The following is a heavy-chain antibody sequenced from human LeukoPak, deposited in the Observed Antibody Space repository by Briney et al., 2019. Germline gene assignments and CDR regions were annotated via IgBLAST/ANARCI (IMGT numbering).Heavy chain of an antibody. D-gene: IGHD3-10*01. CDR1: GFTFSSYA. CDR3: ARKHYGSGSFDS. V-gene: IGHV3-7*05. J-gene: IGHJ4*02. Sequence: LGGSLRLSCAAYGFTFSSYAMSWVRQAPGKGLEWVANIHQYGSEKYYVDSVKGRFTISRDNAKNSLNLQMNSLRAEDTAVYYCARKHYGSGSFDSWGQGTLVTVSS. CDR2: IHQYGSEK.